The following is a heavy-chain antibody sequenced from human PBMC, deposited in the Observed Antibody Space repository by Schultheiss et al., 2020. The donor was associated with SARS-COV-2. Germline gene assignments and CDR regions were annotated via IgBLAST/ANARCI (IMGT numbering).Heavy chain of an antibody. CDR1: GGSFSGCY. CDR3: ARDGWTEGPFDY. CDR2: IYNSGST. Sequence: SETLSLTCAVYGGSFSGCYWGWIRQPPGKGLEWIGYIYNSGSTYYNPSLKSRLTISVDTPKNQFSLKLSSVTAADTAVYYCARDGWTEGPFDYWGQGTLVTVSS. V-gene: IGHV4-59*01. D-gene: IGHD6-19*01. J-gene: IGHJ4*02.